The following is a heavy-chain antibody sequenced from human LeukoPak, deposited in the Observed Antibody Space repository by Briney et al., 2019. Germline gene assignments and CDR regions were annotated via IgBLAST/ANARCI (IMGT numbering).Heavy chain of an antibody. V-gene: IGHV3-23*01. D-gene: IGHD5-12*01. J-gene: IGHJ4*02. CDR2: IIGRGGSGGST. Sequence: PGGSLRLSCAASGFTFSSYSMNWVRQAPGKGLEWVSAIIGRGGSGGSTYYADSVKGRFTISRDNSKNTLYLQMNSLRAEDTAVYYCAKSDSGYGMGDFDYWGQGTLVTVS. CDR1: GFTFSSYS. CDR3: AKSDSGYGMGDFDY.